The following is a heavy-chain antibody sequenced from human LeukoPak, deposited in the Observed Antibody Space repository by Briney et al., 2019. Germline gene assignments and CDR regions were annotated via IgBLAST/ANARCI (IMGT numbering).Heavy chain of an antibody. CDR3: ARLPNYYDSTGSFDY. CDR1: GYTFIGYY. Sequence: ASVKVSCKASGYTFIGYYMHWVRQAPGQGLEWMGRINPNNGDTNYAQKLQGRVTMTRDTSVSTAYMELSRLRSDDTAVYYCARLPNYYDSTGSFDYWGQGTLVTVSS. D-gene: IGHD3-22*01. V-gene: IGHV1-2*06. CDR2: INPNNGDT. J-gene: IGHJ4*02.